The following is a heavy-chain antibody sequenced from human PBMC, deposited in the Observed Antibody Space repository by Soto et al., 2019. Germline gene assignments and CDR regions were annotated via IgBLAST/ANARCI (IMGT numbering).Heavy chain of an antibody. Sequence: PSETLSLTCAVSGGSFSGYYWSRVRQTPGKGLEWIGDINHTGGSNYNPSLKSRVMISVDTAKTQFSLNVTSVTAADTAVYYCAREVGYYSATRRNLYFDYWGPGTLVTVSS. D-gene: IGHD2-2*01. CDR2: INHTGGS. V-gene: IGHV4-34*01. CDR3: AREVGYYSATRRNLYFDY. CDR1: GGSFSGYY. J-gene: IGHJ4*02.